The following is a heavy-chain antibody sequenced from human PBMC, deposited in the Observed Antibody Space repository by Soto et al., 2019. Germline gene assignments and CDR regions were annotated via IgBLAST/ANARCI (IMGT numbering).Heavy chain of an antibody. CDR3: AKVICSRVSCYVDAYDI. D-gene: IGHD2-2*01. CDR1: GFTFSNYA. J-gene: IGHJ3*02. V-gene: IGHV3-23*01. CDR2: ISGSGGNT. Sequence: EVQLLESGGGLVQPGGSLRLSCAASGFTFSNYAMSWVRQAPGKGLEWVSAISGSGGNTYYADSVKGRFTFSRDNSKNTLFLQMNTLRAEDTAIYYCAKVICSRVSCYVDAYDIWGQGTVVTVSS.